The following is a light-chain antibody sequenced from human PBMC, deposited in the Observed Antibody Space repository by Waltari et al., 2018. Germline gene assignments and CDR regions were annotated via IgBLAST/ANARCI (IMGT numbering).Light chain of an antibody. V-gene: IGLV1-44*01. CDR3: AAWDDSLKGWV. Sequence: QSVLTQPPSASGTPGQRVTISCSGSSSNLGSDAVNWYQQLPGTAPHLLIYGDNRRPSGVPDRFSGSKSGTSTSRAISGLQSEDEADYYCAAWDDSLKGWVFGGGTKLTVL. CDR2: GDN. J-gene: IGLJ3*02. CDR1: SSNLGSDA.